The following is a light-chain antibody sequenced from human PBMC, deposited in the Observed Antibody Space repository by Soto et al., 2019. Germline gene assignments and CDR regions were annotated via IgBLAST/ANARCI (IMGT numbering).Light chain of an antibody. Sequence: QSVLTQPPSASGSPGQSVTISCTGTSSDVGGYNAVSWYQQHPGKAPKLMIYEVTKRPSGVPDRFSGSKSGNTASLTVSGLQAEDEADYYCGTWESYLSVGVFGGGTKVTVL. J-gene: IGLJ3*02. V-gene: IGLV2-8*01. CDR1: SSDVGGYNA. CDR3: GTWESYLSVGV. CDR2: EVT.